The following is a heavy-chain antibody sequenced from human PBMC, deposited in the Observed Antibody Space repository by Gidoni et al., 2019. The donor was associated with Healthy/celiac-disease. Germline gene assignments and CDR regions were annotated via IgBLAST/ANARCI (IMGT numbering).Heavy chain of an antibody. CDR1: GFTFSSYG. J-gene: IGHJ3*02. D-gene: IGHD1-1*01. CDR3: AKDRKMRSNEPLI. V-gene: IGHV3-30*18. CDR2: ISYDGSNK. Sequence: QVQLVESGGGVVQPGRSLRLSCAASGFTFSSYGMHWVRQAPGKGLEWVAVISYDGSNKYYADSVKGRFTISRDNSKNTLYLQMNSLRAEDTAVYYCAKDRKMRSNEPLIWGQGTMVTVSS.